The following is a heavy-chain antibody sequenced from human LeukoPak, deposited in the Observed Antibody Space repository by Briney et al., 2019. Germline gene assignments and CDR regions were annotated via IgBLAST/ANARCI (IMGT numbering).Heavy chain of an antibody. V-gene: IGHV3-11*04. D-gene: IGHD6-13*01. CDR3: ARDPLYSSSVLVAFDI. Sequence: TGGSLRLSCAASGFTFSDYYMSWIRQAPGKGLEWVSYISSSGSTIYYADSVKGRFTISRDNAKNSLYLQMNSLRAEDTAVYYCARDPLYSSSVLVAFDIWGQGTMVTVSS. CDR1: GFTFSDYY. CDR2: ISSSGSTI. J-gene: IGHJ3*02.